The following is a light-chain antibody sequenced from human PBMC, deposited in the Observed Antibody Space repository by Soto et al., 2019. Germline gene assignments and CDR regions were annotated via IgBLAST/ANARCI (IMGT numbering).Light chain of an antibody. CDR2: SAS. V-gene: IGKV3-11*01. Sequence: EIVLTQSPATLSLSPGERVTLSCRASQSVSANLAWYQQKPGQAPRLLIYSASNRATGIPARFSGSGSGTDFTLTISSLEPEDFAVYYCQQRNIWPPSTPLGQGTRLEIK. CDR1: QSVSAN. CDR3: QQRNIWPPSTP. J-gene: IGKJ5*01.